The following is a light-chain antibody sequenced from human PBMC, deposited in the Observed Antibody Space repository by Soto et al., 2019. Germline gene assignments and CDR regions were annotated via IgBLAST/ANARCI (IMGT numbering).Light chain of an antibody. J-gene: IGKJ4*01. CDR3: QQYCSTPLT. CDR1: QSGLYTSNNRDY. CDR2: WAS. V-gene: IGKV4-1*01. Sequence: ILMTQSPESLPVSLGERAAINCTSSQSGLYTSNNRDYLAWYRQKPGQPPQLLIHWASTRLSGVPDRFSGSGSGTHFTFTISSLQPEDVAIYFCQQYCSTPLTFGGGTRVEIK.